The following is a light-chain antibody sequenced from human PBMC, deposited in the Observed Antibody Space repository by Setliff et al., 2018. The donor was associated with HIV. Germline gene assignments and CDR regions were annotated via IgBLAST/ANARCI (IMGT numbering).Light chain of an antibody. V-gene: IGLV2-14*01. CDR1: SSDIGGYEY. Sequence: QSVLTQAASVSGSPGQSITIFCIGTSSDIGGYEYVSWYQQHPGEAPRLIIYEVSNRPSGVSNRFSGSKSGNTASLTISGLQAEDEAYYYCCSYAGSWYVFANGTKVTVL. J-gene: IGLJ1*01. CDR3: CSYAGSWYV. CDR2: EVS.